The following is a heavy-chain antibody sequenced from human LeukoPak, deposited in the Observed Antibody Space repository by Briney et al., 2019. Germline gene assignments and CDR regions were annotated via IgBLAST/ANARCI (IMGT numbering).Heavy chain of an antibody. J-gene: IGHJ6*03. CDR2: INHSGST. CDR3: ARGSSSWPYYYMDV. CDR1: GGSFSGYY. D-gene: IGHD6-13*01. V-gene: IGHV4-34*01. Sequence: SETLSLTCAVYGGSFSGYYWSWIRRPPGKGLEWIGEINHSGSTNYNPSLKSRVTISVDTSKNQFSLKLSSVTAADTAVYYCARGSSSWPYYYMDVWGKGTTVTVSS.